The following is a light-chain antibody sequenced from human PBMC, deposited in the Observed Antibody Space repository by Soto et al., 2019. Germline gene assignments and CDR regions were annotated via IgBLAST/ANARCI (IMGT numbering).Light chain of an antibody. CDR2: EDN. J-gene: IGLJ3*02. CDR3: QSYDSNNQGV. V-gene: IGLV6-57*01. CDR1: SGSIASNY. Sequence: NFMLTQPHSVSESPGKTVTISRTRSSGSIASNYVQWYQQRPGSSPTTVIYEDNQRPSGVPDRFSGSIDSSSNSASLTISGLKTEDEADYYCQSYDSNNQGVFGGGTKLTVL.